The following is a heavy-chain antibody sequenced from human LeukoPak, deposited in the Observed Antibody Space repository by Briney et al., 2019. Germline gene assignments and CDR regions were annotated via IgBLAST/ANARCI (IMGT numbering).Heavy chain of an antibody. V-gene: IGHV3-23*01. CDR2: ISSSGGRT. Sequence: GGSLRLSCAASGFIFNNYAMSWVRQAPGKGLEWVSAISSSGGRTYYADSVKGRFTISRDNSKNTLYLQMNSLRAEDTAVHYCAKGYCSGVTCYSGLFDYWGQGTLVTVSS. CDR3: AKGYCSGVTCYSGLFDY. J-gene: IGHJ4*02. CDR1: GFIFNNYA. D-gene: IGHD2-15*01.